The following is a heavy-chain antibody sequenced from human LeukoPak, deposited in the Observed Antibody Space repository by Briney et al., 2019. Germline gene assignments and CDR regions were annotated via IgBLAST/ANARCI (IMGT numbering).Heavy chain of an antibody. CDR2: ISYDGSNK. D-gene: IGHD5-18*01. V-gene: IGHV3-30-3*01. CDR1: GFTFSSYA. J-gene: IGHJ4*02. Sequence: PGGSLRLSCAASGFTFSSYAMHWVRQAPGKGLEWVAVISYDGSNKYYADSVKGRFTISRDNSKNTLYLQMNSPRAEDTAVYYCARDPYSYGYCDYWGQGTLVTVSS. CDR3: ARDPYSYGYCDY.